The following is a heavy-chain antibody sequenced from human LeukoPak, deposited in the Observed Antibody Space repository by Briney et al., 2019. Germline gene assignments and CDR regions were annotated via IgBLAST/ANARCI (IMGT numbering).Heavy chain of an antibody. Sequence: SETLSLTCAVFRGSFSGNYWSWIRQPPGKGMELNGEINHSGSTNYNPSLKSRVTISVDTSKNQFSLKLSSVTAADTAVYYCARGLTMATFDYWGQGTLVTVSS. D-gene: IGHD5-24*01. CDR1: RGSFSGNY. J-gene: IGHJ4*02. CDR3: ARGLTMATFDY. CDR2: INHSGST. V-gene: IGHV4-34*01.